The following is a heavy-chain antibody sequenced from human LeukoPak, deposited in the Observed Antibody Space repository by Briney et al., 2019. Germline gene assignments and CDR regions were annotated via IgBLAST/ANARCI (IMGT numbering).Heavy chain of an antibody. CDR2: IWYDSSNK. Sequence: GGSLRLSCAASGFTFNTYGMHWLRQSPGKGLEWLAVIWYDSSNKYYADSVKGRFSISRDNSKSSLYLQMNSLRAEDTAVYYCAREITMIRGAPLGWFDPWGQGTPVTVSS. CDR3: AREITMIRGAPLGWFDP. J-gene: IGHJ5*02. V-gene: IGHV3-33*01. D-gene: IGHD3-10*01. CDR1: GFTFNTYG.